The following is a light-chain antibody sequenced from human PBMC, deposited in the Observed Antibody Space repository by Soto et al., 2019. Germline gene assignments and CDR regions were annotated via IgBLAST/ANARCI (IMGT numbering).Light chain of an antibody. Sequence: EVVLTQEPGTLSLSPGERATLSCKPSQSVSGTFLAWYQQQPGQAPSLLIYDASIRATGIPDRFSGSGSGTDFTLPISRLEPEDFAVYYCQHYGSSPQAFGQGTKVDI. V-gene: IGKV3-20*01. J-gene: IGKJ1*01. CDR2: DAS. CDR1: QSVSGTF. CDR3: QHYGSSPQA.